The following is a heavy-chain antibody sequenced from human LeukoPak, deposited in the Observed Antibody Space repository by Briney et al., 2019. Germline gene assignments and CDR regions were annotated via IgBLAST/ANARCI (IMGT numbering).Heavy chain of an antibody. V-gene: IGHV3-48*04. CDR1: GFTFSSYS. Sequence: GGSLRLSCAASGFTFSSYSMNWVRQAPGKGLEWVSYISSSSSTIYYADSVKGRFTISRDNAKNSLYLQMNSLRAEDTAVYYCARGGWAYGDYDREDYFDYWGQGTLVTVSS. CDR3: ARGGWAYGDYDREDYFDY. D-gene: IGHD4-17*01. CDR2: ISSSSSTI. J-gene: IGHJ4*02.